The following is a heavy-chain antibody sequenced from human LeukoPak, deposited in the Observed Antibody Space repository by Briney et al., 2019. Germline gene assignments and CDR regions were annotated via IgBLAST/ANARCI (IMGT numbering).Heavy chain of an antibody. Sequence: ASVKVSCKVSGYTLTELSIHWVRQAPGQGLEGMGGFDPEDAETVSAQKFQGRVTMTEDTSTDTAYMELSILRSDDTAVYYCASATRWESRGFDSWGQGTLVTVSS. CDR1: GYTLTELS. CDR3: ASATRWESRGFDS. CDR2: FDPEDAET. V-gene: IGHV1-24*01. D-gene: IGHD3-10*01. J-gene: IGHJ4*02.